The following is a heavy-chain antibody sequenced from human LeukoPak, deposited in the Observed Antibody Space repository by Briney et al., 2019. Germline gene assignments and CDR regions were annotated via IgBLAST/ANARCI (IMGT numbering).Heavy chain of an antibody. CDR3: ARGQYYDFWSGYYGTHSDY. CDR1: GGSISSSSYY. CDR2: IYYSGST. V-gene: IGHV4-39*01. J-gene: IGHJ4*02. D-gene: IGHD3-3*01. Sequence: SETLSLTCTVSGGSISSSSYYWGWIRQPPGKGLEWIGSIYYSGSTYYNPSLKSRVTISVDTSKNQFSLKLSSVTAADTAVYYCARGQYYDFWSGYYGTHSDYWGQGTLVTVSS.